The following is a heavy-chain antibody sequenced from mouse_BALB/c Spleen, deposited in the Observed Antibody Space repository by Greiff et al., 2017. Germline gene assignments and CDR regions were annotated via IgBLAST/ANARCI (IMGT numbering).Heavy chain of an antibody. Sequence: ESGPGLVKPSQSLSLTCSVTGYSITSGYYWNWIRQFPGNKLEWMGYISYDGSNNYIPSLKNRISITRDTSKNQFFLKLNSVTTEDTATYYCAREGQLGLRAMDYWGQGTSVTVSS. CDR1: GYSITSGYY. CDR2: ISYDGSN. J-gene: IGHJ4*01. CDR3: AREGQLGLRAMDY. D-gene: IGHD3-2*01. V-gene: IGHV3-6*02.